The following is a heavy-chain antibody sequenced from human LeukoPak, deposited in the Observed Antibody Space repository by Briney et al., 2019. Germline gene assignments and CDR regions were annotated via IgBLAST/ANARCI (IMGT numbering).Heavy chain of an antibody. CDR1: GYTFTNYY. J-gene: IGHJ3*02. Sequence: ASVKVSCKASGYTFTNYYMHWVRQAPGQGLEWMGWINPNSGGTNYAQKLQGRVTLTRDTSINTAYMELSRLRSDDTAVYYCARHRGTSDAFDIWGQGTMVTVSS. CDR2: INPNSGGT. V-gene: IGHV1-2*02. D-gene: IGHD1-1*01. CDR3: ARHRGTSDAFDI.